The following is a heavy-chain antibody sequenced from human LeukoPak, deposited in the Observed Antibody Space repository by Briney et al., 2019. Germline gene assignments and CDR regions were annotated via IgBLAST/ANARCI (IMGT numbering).Heavy chain of an antibody. CDR1: GGSISSGSYY. V-gene: IGHV4-61*02. J-gene: IGHJ4*02. Sequence: SETLSLTCTVSGGSISSGSYYWSWIRQPAGKGLEWIGRVYTSGSTNYNPSLKSRVTMSVDTSKNQFSLNLSSVTAADTAVYYCARGISSRFDYWGQGTLVTVSS. CDR2: VYTSGST. D-gene: IGHD6-13*01. CDR3: ARGISSRFDY.